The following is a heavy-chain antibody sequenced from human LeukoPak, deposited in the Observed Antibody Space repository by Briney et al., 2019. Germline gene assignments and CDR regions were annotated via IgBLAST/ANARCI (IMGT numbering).Heavy chain of an antibody. CDR3: ARGGLDSNGYFTAFDI. CDR1: GGAIITDC. J-gene: IGHJ3*02. Sequence: PSETLSLTCAISGGAIITDCWSCIRQPPGKELEWTGYIHYSGSTNYNPSLKIRVTILVDTSKNKFSLMLSSVTAADTAVYYCARGGLDSNGYFTAFDIWAQGTMVMVSS. V-gene: IGHV4-59*01. D-gene: IGHD3-22*01. CDR2: IHYSGST.